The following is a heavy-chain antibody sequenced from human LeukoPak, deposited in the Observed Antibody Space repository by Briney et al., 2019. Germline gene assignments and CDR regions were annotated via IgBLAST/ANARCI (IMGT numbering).Heavy chain of an antibody. D-gene: IGHD5-12*01. CDR2: ISGSRGST. Sequence: PGGSLRLSCEASGFTFSTYIMTWVRQAPGKGLECVSVISGSRGSTYYADSVKGRFTISRDSSKNTLYLQMSRLRAEDTAVYYCAKGDIVATMFDYWGQGTLVTVSS. CDR1: GFTFSTYI. J-gene: IGHJ4*02. V-gene: IGHV3-23*01. CDR3: AKGDIVATMFDY.